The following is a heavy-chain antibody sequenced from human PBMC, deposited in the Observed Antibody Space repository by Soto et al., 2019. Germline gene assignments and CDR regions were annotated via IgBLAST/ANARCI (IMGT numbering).Heavy chain of an antibody. CDR2: IYHSGST. Sequence: SETLSLTCAVSGGSISSGGYSWSWIRQPPGKGLEWIVYIYHSGSTYYNPSLKSRVTLSVDRSKNQFSLKLSSVTAADTAVYYCARIVDTAMGTPFDYWGQGTRVTVSS. D-gene: IGHD5-18*01. CDR1: GGSISSGGYS. V-gene: IGHV4-30-2*01. CDR3: ARIVDTAMGTPFDY. J-gene: IGHJ4*02.